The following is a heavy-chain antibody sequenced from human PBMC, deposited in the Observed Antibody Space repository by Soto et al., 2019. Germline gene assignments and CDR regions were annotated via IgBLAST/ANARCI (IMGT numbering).Heavy chain of an antibody. D-gene: IGHD2-21*02. CDR2: INHSGST. J-gene: IGHJ6*02. CDR1: GGSFSGYY. V-gene: IGHV4-34*01. CDR3: ARGRAVVTASSYYYYGMDV. Sequence: PSETLSLTCAVYGGSFSGYYWSWIRQPPGKGLEWIGEINHSGSTNYNPSLKSRVTISVDTSKNQFSLKLSSVTAADTAVYYCARGRAVVTASSYYYYGMDVWGQGTTVTVSS.